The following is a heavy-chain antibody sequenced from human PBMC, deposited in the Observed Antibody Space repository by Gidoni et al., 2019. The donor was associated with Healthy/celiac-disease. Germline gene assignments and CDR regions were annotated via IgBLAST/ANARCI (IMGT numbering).Heavy chain of an antibody. CDR2: INHSGST. V-gene: IGHV4-34*01. CDR1: GGSFSGYY. J-gene: IGHJ6*02. Sequence: QVQLQQWGAGLLKPSETLSLTCAVYGGSFSGYYWSWIRQPPGKGLEWIGEINHSGSTNCNPSLTSRVTISVDTSKNQFSLKLSSVTAADTAVYYCATTRRVTTVVNPRMDVWGQGTTVTVSS. CDR3: ATTRRVTTVVNPRMDV. D-gene: IGHD4-17*01.